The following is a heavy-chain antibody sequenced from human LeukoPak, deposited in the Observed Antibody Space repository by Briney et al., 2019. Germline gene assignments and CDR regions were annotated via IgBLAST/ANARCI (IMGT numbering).Heavy chain of an antibody. V-gene: IGHV3-33*01. Sequence: GGSLRLSCAASGFTISSYGMHWVRQPPGKGLEWVAVIWYDGSNKYYADSVKGRFTISRDNSKNTLYLQMNSLRAEDTAVYYCARGGYSSGGWGAYFDYWGQGTLVTVSS. CDR2: IWYDGSNK. CDR3: ARGGYSSGGWGAYFDY. D-gene: IGHD6-19*01. CDR1: GFTISSYG. J-gene: IGHJ4*02.